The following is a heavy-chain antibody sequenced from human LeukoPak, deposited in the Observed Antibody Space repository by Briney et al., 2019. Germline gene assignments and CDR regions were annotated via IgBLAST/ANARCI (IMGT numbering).Heavy chain of an antibody. Sequence: ASVTVSCKGSGGTFRGSGLSWVRQAPGQGLECMGGIIPFFGTSNYAQKVQGRVTMTTDESTTTAYMELRSLRSDDTAVYYYARDMTERGHYAAPGHRILDIWGQGTAVTVSS. J-gene: IGHJ3*02. CDR3: ARDMTERGHYAAPGHRILDI. V-gene: IGHV1-69*05. CDR2: IIPFFGTS. CDR1: GGTFRGSG. D-gene: IGHD4/OR15-4a*01.